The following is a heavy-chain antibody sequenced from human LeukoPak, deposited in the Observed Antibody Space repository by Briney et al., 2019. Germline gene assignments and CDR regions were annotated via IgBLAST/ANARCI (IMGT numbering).Heavy chain of an antibody. CDR2: INSDGSST. CDR1: GFTFSSYW. D-gene: IGHD4-17*01. J-gene: IGHJ6*02. Sequence: GGSLRLSCAASGFTFSSYWMHWVRQAPGKGLVWVSRINSDGSSTSYADSVKGRFTISRDNAKNTLYLQMNSLRAEDTAVYYCARDGMTTEPCYYYGMDVWGQGTTVTVSS. CDR3: ARDGMTTEPCYYYGMDV. V-gene: IGHV3-74*01.